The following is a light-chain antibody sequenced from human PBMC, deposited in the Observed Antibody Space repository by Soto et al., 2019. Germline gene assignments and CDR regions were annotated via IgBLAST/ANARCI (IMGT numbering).Light chain of an antibody. CDR2: DAS. J-gene: IGKJ4*01. CDR1: QSVSSY. V-gene: IGKV3-11*01. Sequence: EIVLTQSPATLSLSPGDRATLSCRASQSVSSYLAWYQQKPGQAPRLLIYDASNRATGIPARFSGSGSGTDFTLTITSLEPEEFAVYYCQQRRNWPSTFGGGTKVEIK. CDR3: QQRRNWPST.